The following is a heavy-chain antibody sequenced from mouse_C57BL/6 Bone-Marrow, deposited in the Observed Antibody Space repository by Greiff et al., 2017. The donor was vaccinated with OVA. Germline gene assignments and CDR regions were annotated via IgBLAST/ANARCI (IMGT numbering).Heavy chain of an antibody. V-gene: IGHV1-55*01. Sequence: QVQLQQPGAELVKPGASVKMSCKASGYTFTSYWITWVKQRPGQGLEWIGDIYPGSGSTNYNEKFKSKATLTVDTSSITAYMQLSSLTSEDSAVYYCARRGGSLDSSNYFDYWGQGTTLTVSS. CDR3: ARRGGSLDSSNYFDY. J-gene: IGHJ2*01. CDR2: IYPGSGST. D-gene: IGHD3-2*02. CDR1: GYTFTSYW.